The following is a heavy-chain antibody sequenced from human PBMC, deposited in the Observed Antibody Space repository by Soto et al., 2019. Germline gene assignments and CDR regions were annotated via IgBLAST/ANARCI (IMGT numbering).Heavy chain of an antibody. CDR2: TYYRSKWYN. V-gene: IGHV6-1*01. J-gene: IGHJ3*02. D-gene: IGHD3-3*01. Sequence: SHTLSLTCAISGDSVSSNSAAWNWIMQSPSRGLEWLGRTYYRSKWYNDYAVSVKSRITINPDTSKNQFSLQLNSVTPEDTAVYYCARVGDFWSGYFDAVDIWGQGTMVTVSS. CDR1: GDSVSSNSAA. CDR3: ARVGDFWSGYFDAVDI.